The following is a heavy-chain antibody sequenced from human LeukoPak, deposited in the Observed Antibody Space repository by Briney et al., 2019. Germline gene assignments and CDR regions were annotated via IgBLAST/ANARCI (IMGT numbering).Heavy chain of an antibody. D-gene: IGHD2-2*01. Sequence: ASLKVSCKASGGTFSSYAISSVPQAPGQGLEWVGRIIPILGIANYAQKFQGRVTITADKSTSTAYMELSSLRSEDTAVYYCARQAGYCSSTSCYETDPFDYWGQGTLVTVSS. J-gene: IGHJ4*02. CDR1: GGTFSSYA. CDR2: IIPILGIA. V-gene: IGHV1-69*04. CDR3: ARQAGYCSSTSCYETDPFDY.